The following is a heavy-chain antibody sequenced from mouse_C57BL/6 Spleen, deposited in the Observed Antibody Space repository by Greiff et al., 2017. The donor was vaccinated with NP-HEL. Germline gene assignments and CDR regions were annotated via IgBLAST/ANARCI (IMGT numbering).Heavy chain of an antibody. CDR3: ARDGYFDV. Sequence: EVQLVESGGGLVKPGGSLKLSCAASGFTFSSYAMSWVRQTPEKRLEWVATISDGGSYTYYPDNVKGRFTISRDNAKNNRYLQMSHLKSEDTAMYYCARDGYFDVWGTGTTVTVSS. CDR2: ISDGGSYT. J-gene: IGHJ1*03. CDR1: GFTFSSYA. V-gene: IGHV5-4*01.